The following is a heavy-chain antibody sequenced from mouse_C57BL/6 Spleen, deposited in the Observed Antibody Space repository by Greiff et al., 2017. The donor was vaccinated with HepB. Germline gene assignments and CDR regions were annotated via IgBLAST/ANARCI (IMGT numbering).Heavy chain of an antibody. J-gene: IGHJ3*01. CDR1: GYTFTSYW. CDR3: ARSQLGLGAWFAY. CDR2: IYPGSGST. D-gene: IGHD4-1*02. V-gene: IGHV1-55*01. Sequence: QVQLQQPGAELVKPGASVKMSCKASGYTFTSYWITWVKQRPGQGLEWIGDIYPGSGSTNYNEKFKSKATLTVDTASSTAYMQLSSLTSEDSAVYYCARSQLGLGAWFAYWGQGTLVTVSA.